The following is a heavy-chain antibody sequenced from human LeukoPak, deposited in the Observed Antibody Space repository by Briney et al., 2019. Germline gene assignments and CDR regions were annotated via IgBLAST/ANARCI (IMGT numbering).Heavy chain of an antibody. Sequence: GGSLRLSCAASGFTFSTYSMNWVRQAPGKGLEWVSSISSSSSYIYYADSVKGRFAISRDNSKNTLFLEMNSLIPEDTALYYCAKPQEADLWVPDYWGQGTLVTVSS. CDR3: AKPQEADLWVPDY. V-gene: IGHV3-21*01. D-gene: IGHD3-3*01. J-gene: IGHJ4*02. CDR2: ISSSSSYI. CDR1: GFTFSTYS.